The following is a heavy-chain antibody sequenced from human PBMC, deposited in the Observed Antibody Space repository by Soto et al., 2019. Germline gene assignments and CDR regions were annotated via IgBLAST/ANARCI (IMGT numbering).Heavy chain of an antibody. CDR1: GGTFSSYA. Sequence: QVQLVQSGAEVKKPGSSVKVSCKASGGTFSSYAISWVRQAPGQGLEWMGGIIPIFGTANYAQQFQGRVTITADESTSTAYMELSSLRSEDTAVYYCARGELDTTNPAALAWREFDYWGQGTLVTVSS. CDR2: IIPIFGTA. CDR3: ARGELDTTNPAALAWREFDY. V-gene: IGHV1-69*01. J-gene: IGHJ4*02. D-gene: IGHD1-1*01.